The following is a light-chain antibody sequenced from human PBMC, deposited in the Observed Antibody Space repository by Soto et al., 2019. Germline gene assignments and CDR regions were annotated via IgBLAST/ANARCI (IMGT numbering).Light chain of an antibody. J-gene: IGKJ5*01. CDR3: QQYNSYPIT. V-gene: IGKV1-5*03. Sequence: DIQMTQSPSTLSASVGDRVTIIFRASQSISSWLAWYQQTPGKAPKLLIYQASFLESGVPSRLSGSGSGTEFTLTISSLQPDDFATYYCQQYNSYPITFGQGTRLEIK. CDR2: QAS. CDR1: QSISSW.